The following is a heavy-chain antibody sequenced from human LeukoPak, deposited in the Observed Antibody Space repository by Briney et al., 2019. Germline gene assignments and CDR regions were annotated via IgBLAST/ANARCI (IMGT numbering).Heavy chain of an antibody. CDR2: MNPDGSKK. CDR1: GFTFRSYW. J-gene: IGHJ5*01. Sequence: GGSLRLSCAASGFTFRSYWITWVRQAPGKGLEWVANMNPDGSKKYYVDSVKGRFTISRDNRKNSLHLQMSSLRVEDTAVYYCARDAHNYASDSWGQGTLVSVSS. D-gene: IGHD5-24*01. V-gene: IGHV3-7*01. CDR3: ARDAHNYASDS.